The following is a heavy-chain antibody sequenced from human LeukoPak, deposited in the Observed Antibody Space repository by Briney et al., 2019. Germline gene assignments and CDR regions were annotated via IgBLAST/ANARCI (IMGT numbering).Heavy chain of an antibody. V-gene: IGHV4-38-2*02. J-gene: IGHJ5*02. CDR3: ARSGYYYDSSGRNWFDP. CDR2: IYYSGST. D-gene: IGHD3-22*01. Sequence: PSETLSLTCTVSGYSISSGYYWGWIRQPPGKGLEWIGSIYYSGSTYYNPSIKSRVTISVDTSKNQFFLKLNSVTAAATAVYYCARSGYYYDSSGRNWFDPWGQGTLVTVSS. CDR1: GYSISSGYY.